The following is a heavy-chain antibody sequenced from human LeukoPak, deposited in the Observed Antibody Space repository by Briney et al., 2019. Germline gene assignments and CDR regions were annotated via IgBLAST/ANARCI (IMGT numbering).Heavy chain of an antibody. CDR3: AKDRIDIGITAARPKFDY. D-gene: IGHD6-13*01. CDR1: GFTLSSYA. J-gene: IGHJ4*02. CDR2: ISGGGGKT. Sequence: GGSLRLSCAASGFTLSSYAMSWVRQAPGQGLEWVSTISGGGGKTYYADSVRGRFTIARDNSKNTLFLQMNSLRAEDTALYYCAKDRIDIGITAARPKFDYWGQGTLVSVSS. V-gene: IGHV3-23*01.